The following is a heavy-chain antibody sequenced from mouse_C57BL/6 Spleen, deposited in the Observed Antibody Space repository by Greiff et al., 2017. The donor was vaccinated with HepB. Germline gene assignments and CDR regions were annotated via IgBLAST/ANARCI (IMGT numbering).Heavy chain of an antibody. D-gene: IGHD4-1*01. J-gene: IGHJ2*01. CDR1: GYAFSSSW. CDR3: ARWSGYYFDY. Sequence: VKLMESGPELVKPGASVKISCKASGYAFSSSWMNWVKQRPGKGLEWIGRIYPGDGDTNYNGKFKGKATLTADKSSSTAYMQLSNLSSEDSAVYFCARWSGYYFDYWGQGTTLTVSS. V-gene: IGHV1-82*01. CDR2: IYPGDGDT.